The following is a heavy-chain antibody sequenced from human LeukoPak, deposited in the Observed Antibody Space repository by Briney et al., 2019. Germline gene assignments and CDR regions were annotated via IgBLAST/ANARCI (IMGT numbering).Heavy chain of an antibody. J-gene: IGHJ3*02. CDR1: GYSFTSYW. CDR2: IYPDDSDT. D-gene: IGHD6-19*01. Sequence: GESLKISCKGSGYSFTSYWIGWVRQMPGKGLEWMGIIYPDDSDTRYSPSFQGQVTISADKSINTAYLQWSSLKASDTAMYYCARASYSSGWWVAFDMGGQGKMVTVSS. V-gene: IGHV5-51*01. CDR3: ARASYSSGWWVAFDM.